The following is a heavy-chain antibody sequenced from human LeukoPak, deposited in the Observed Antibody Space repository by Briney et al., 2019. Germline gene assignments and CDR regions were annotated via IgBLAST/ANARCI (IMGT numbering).Heavy chain of an antibody. CDR2: IWYDGSNK. J-gene: IGHJ4*02. CDR3: ARGYDNSGYYHYYFDY. CDR1: GFTFSSYG. V-gene: IGHV3-33*01. D-gene: IGHD3-22*01. Sequence: GGSLRLSCAASGFTFSSYGMNWVRQAPGKGLEWVAVIWYDGSNKYYADSVKGRFTISRDNSKNTLYLQMNSLRADDTAVYYCARGYDNSGYYHYYFDYWGQGTLVTVSS.